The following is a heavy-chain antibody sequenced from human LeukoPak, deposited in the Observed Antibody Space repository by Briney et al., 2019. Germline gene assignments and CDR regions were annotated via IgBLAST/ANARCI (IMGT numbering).Heavy chain of an antibody. CDR3: ARDLGSYSSGWYMGFDY. V-gene: IGHV3-48*01. CDR1: GFTFSSYS. Sequence: PGGSLRLSCVGSGFTFSSYSMNWARQAPGKGLEWVSYISGTSNTIYYADSVKGRFTVSRDNAKNSLYLQMNSLRAEDTAIYYCARDLGSYSSGWYMGFDYWGQGTLVTVSS. D-gene: IGHD6-19*01. CDR2: ISGTSNTI. J-gene: IGHJ4*02.